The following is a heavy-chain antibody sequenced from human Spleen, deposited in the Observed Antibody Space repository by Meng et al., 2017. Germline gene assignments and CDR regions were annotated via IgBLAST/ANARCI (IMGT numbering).Heavy chain of an antibody. CDR2: IYYDGFT. D-gene: IGHD3-10*01. Sequence: SETLSLTCTVSGGSISSSSYYWGWIRQPPGNGLEWIGSIYYDGFTYYNPSLKSRVTMSVDTPQIHFSRRLYSGTAADTAVYYCAGVGFVEFRAAFYGMDVWGQGTTVTVSS. CDR1: GGSISSSSYY. CDR3: AGVGFVEFRAAFYGMDV. V-gene: IGHV4-39*07. J-gene: IGHJ6*02.